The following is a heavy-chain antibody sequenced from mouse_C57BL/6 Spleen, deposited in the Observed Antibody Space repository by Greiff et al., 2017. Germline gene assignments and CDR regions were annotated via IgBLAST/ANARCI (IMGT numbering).Heavy chain of an antibody. V-gene: IGHV3-6*01. Sequence: EVQRVESGPGLVKPSQSLSLTCSVTGYSITSGYYWNWIRQFPGNKLEWMGYISYDGSNNYNPSLKNRISITRDTSKNQFFLKLNSVTTEDTATYYCARGYYGNPFDYWGQGTTLTVSS. D-gene: IGHD2-1*01. CDR3: ARGYYGNPFDY. J-gene: IGHJ2*01. CDR2: ISYDGSN. CDR1: GYSITSGYY.